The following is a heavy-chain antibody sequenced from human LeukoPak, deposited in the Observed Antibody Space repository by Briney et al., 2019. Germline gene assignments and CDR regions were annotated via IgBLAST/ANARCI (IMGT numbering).Heavy chain of an antibody. V-gene: IGHV3-7*01. D-gene: IGHD3-22*01. CDR2: IKQGGSQS. CDR3: ARHYDRSGYSLDY. CDR1: GFTFSSYW. Sequence: GGSLRLSCAASGFTFSSYWMTWVRQAPGKGLEWVANIKQGGSQSFYVDSVKGRFTISRDNAKSSLYLQMSSLDSEDTAVYYCARHYDRSGYSLDYWGQGTLVTVSS. J-gene: IGHJ4*02.